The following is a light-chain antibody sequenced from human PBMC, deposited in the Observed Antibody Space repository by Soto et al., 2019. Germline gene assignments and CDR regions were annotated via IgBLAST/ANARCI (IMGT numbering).Light chain of an antibody. J-gene: IGKJ2*01. CDR2: GAS. V-gene: IGKV3-20*01. CDR3: QHYGASQYT. Sequence: EIVMTQSPATLSVSPGERATLSCRASQNIDTYFAWYQQTPGQAPRLLIYGASTRATGIAERFSGSGSGADFRLTISRLEPEDFAVYYCQHYGASQYTFGQGTKLELK. CDR1: QNIDTY.